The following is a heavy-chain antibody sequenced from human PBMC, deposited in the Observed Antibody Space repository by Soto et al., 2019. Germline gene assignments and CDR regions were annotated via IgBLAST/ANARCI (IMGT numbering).Heavy chain of an antibody. D-gene: IGHD2-15*01. CDR3: ARAGGSCSGGYCTNLYVYGMDV. Sequence: EVQLVESGGGLVQPGGSLRVSCAASGFTFSRFWMHWVRQAPGMGLVWVSRINSDGSSTNYADSVKGRFTISRDNAKNTLYLQMNSLRAEGTGLYYCARAGGSCSGGYCTNLYVYGMDVWGQGTTVTVSS. J-gene: IGHJ6*02. CDR2: INSDGSST. CDR1: GFTFSRFW. V-gene: IGHV3-74*01.